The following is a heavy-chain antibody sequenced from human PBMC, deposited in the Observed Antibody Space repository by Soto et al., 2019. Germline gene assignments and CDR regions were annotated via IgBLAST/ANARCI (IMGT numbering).Heavy chain of an antibody. CDR1: GGSISSGGYS. CDR2: IYYSGST. J-gene: IGHJ4*02. Sequence: PSETLSLTCAVSGGSISSGGYSWSWIRQPPGKGLEWIGYIYYSGSTNCNPSLKSRVTISVDTSKNQFSLKLSSVTAADTAVYYCARRYSSSFDYWGQGTLVTVSS. V-gene: IGHV4-61*08. CDR3: ARRYSSSFDY. D-gene: IGHD6-13*01.